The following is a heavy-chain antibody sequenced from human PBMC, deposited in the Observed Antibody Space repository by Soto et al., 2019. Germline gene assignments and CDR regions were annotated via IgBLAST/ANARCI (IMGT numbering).Heavy chain of an antibody. Sequence: TSETLSLTCAVYGGSFSGYYWSWIRQPPGKGLEWIGEINHSGSTNYNPSLKSRVTISVDTSKNQFSLKLSSVTAADTAVYYCARGRVEGFWSGYRNWFDPWGQGTLVNVSS. CDR2: INHSGST. CDR3: ARGRVEGFWSGYRNWFDP. V-gene: IGHV4-34*01. J-gene: IGHJ5*02. CDR1: GGSFSGYY. D-gene: IGHD3-3*01.